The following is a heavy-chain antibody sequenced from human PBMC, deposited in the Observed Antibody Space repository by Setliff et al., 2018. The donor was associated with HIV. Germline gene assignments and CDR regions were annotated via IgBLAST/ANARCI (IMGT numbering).Heavy chain of an antibody. CDR1: GGTFSGYY. Sequence: SETLSLTCAVSGGTFSGYYWSWIRQPPGKGLEWIGEINHSGSTNYNPSLKSRVTISVDTPKNQFSLKLSSVTAADTAVYYCARVSDAFDIWGQGTMVTVSS. J-gene: IGHJ3*02. CDR3: ARVSDAFDI. V-gene: IGHV4-34*01. CDR2: INHSGST.